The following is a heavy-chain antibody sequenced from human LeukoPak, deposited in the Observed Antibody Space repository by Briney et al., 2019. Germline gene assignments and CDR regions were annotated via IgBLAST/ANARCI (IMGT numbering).Heavy chain of an antibody. CDR3: ARELEGSTSWWARNYFDY. V-gene: IGHV3-21*01. CDR2: ISSSSSYI. CDR1: GFTFSSYS. Sequence: GGSLRLSCAASGFTFSSYSMNWVRQAPGKGLEWVSSISSSSSYIYYADSVKGRFTISRDNAKNSLYLQMNSLRAEDTAVYYCARELEGSTSWWARNYFDYWGQGTLVTVSS. D-gene: IGHD2-2*01. J-gene: IGHJ4*02.